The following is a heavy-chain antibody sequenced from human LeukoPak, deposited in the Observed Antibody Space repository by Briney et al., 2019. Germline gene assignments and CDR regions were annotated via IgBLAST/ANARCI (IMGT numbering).Heavy chain of an antibody. J-gene: IGHJ5*02. CDR3: ARGSVGSSGFTNWFDP. CDR2: IYYSGST. CDR1: GGSIRSTSYY. V-gene: IGHV4-39*07. Sequence: PSETLSLTCTVSGGSIRSTSYYWGWIRQPPGKGLEWIGSIYYSGSTYYNPSLKSRVTISVDTSKNQFSLKLSSVTAADTAVYYCARGSVGSSGFTNWFDPWGQGTLVTVSS. D-gene: IGHD6-19*01.